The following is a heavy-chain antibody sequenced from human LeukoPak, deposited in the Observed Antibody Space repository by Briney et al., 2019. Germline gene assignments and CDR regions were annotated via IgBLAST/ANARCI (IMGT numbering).Heavy chain of an antibody. CDR2: INHRGST. CDR3: ARARAAWFDP. CDR1: GGSFSGYY. Sequence: PSETLSLTCAVYGGSFSGYYWIWIRQPPGKGLEWIGEINHRGSTNYNPSLKSRVTISVDTSKNQFPLKLSSVTAADTAVYYCARARAAWFDPWGQGTLVTVSS. J-gene: IGHJ5*02. V-gene: IGHV4-34*01.